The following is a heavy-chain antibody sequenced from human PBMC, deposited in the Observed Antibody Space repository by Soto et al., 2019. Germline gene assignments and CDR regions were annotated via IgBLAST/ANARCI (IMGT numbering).Heavy chain of an antibody. J-gene: IGHJ3*02. Sequence: GGSLRLSCAASGFTVSSNYMSWVRQAPGKGLEWVSVIYSGGSTYYADSVKGRFTISRDNSKNTLYLQMNSLRAEDTAVYYCARAQFGGVIDDAFDIWGQGTMVTVSS. CDR2: IYSGGST. CDR3: ARAQFGGVIDDAFDI. CDR1: GFTVSSNY. D-gene: IGHD3-16*02. V-gene: IGHV3-66*01.